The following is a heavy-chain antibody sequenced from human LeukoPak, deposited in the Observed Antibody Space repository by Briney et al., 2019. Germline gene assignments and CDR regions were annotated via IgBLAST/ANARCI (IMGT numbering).Heavy chain of an antibody. V-gene: IGHV1-8*01. CDR3: ARVMRESMVVVPAATGKYYFDY. D-gene: IGHD2-2*01. Sequence: ASVKVSCKASGYTFTSYDINWVRQATGQGLEWMGWMNPNSGNTGYAQKFQGRVTMTRNTSISTAYMELSSLRSEDTAVYYCARVMRESMVVVPAATGKYYFDYWGQGTLVTVSS. J-gene: IGHJ4*02. CDR1: GYTFTSYD. CDR2: MNPNSGNT.